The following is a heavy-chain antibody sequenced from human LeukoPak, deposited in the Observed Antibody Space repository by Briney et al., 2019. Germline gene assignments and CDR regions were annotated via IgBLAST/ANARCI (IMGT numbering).Heavy chain of an antibody. D-gene: IGHD3-22*01. CDR2: IYSGGST. V-gene: IGHV3-66*01. Sequence: GGSLRLSCAASGFTVSSNYMSWVRQAPGKGLEWVSVIYSGGSTYYADSVKGRFTFSRDNSKNTLYLQMNSLRAEDTAVYYCARKRYYYDSSGFHFDYWGQGTLVTVSS. J-gene: IGHJ4*02. CDR3: ARKRYYYDSSGFHFDY. CDR1: GFTVSSNY.